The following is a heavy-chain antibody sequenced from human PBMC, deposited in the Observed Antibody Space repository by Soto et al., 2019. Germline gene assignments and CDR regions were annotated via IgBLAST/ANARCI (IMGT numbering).Heavy chain of an antibody. D-gene: IGHD3-10*01. V-gene: IGHV4-34*01. CDR3: ARTATLWLRGSGSSWNYYYYGMDV. CDR1: GGSFSGYY. CDR2: INHSGST. Sequence: SETLSLTCAVYGGSFSGYYWSWIRQPPGKGLEWIGEINHSGSTNYNPSLKSRVTISVDTSKNQFSLKLSSVTAADTAVYYCARTATLWLRGSGSSWNYYYYGMDVWGQGTTVTVSS. J-gene: IGHJ6*02.